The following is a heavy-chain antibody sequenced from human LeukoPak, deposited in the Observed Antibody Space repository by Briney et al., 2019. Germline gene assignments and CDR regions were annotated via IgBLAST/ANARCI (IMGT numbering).Heavy chain of an antibody. J-gene: IGHJ6*03. CDR1: GGTFSSYA. CDR3: ARVPYYDSSGYYGLNYYYMDV. V-gene: IGHV1-69*13. D-gene: IGHD3-22*01. Sequence: SVKVSCKASGGTFSSYAISWVRQAPGQGLEWMGGIIPIFGTANYAQKFQGRVTITADESTSTAYMELSSLRSEDTAVYYCARVPYYDSSGYYGLNYYYMDVWGKGTTVTVSS. CDR2: IIPIFGTA.